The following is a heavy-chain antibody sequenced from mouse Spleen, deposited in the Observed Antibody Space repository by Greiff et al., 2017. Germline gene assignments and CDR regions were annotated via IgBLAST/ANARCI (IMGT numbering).Heavy chain of an antibody. D-gene: IGHD2-4*01. CDR2: IDPETGGT. Sequence: VQLQQSGAELVRPGASVTLSCKASGYTFTDYDMHWVKQTPVHGLEWIGAIDPETGGTAYNQKFKGKATLTADKSSSTAYMELRSLTSEGSAVYYCTRKDYDYGGAMDYWGQGTSVTVSS. J-gene: IGHJ4*01. CDR3: TRKDYDYGGAMDY. CDR1: GYTFTDYD. V-gene: IGHV1-15*01.